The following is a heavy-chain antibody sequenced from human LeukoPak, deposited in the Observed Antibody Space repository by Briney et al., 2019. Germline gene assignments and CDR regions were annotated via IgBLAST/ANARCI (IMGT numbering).Heavy chain of an antibody. Sequence: PGESLRLSCAASGFTFSSFAMHWVRQPPGKGLEWVGVISYDGSKTDFADSVKGRFTIATDNSKNTLYLQINSLRAADTAVYYCARPWPAKYSGSSMAFDYWGQGTLVTVSS. D-gene: IGHD1-26*01. CDR3: ARPWPAKYSGSSMAFDY. V-gene: IGHV3-30*04. J-gene: IGHJ4*02. CDR2: ISYDGSKT. CDR1: GFTFSSFA.